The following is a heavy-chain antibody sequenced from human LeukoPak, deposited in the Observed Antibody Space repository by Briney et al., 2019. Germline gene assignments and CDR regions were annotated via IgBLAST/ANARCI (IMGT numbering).Heavy chain of an antibody. CDR1: GGPFSGYY. Sequence: PSETLSLTCAVYGGPFSGYYWSWIRQPPGKGLEWIGEINHSGSTNYNPSLKSRVTISVDTSKNQFSLKLSSVTAADTAVYYCARVITMVRGVGYWGQGTLVTVSS. CDR2: INHSGST. J-gene: IGHJ4*02. D-gene: IGHD3-10*01. CDR3: ARVITMVRGVGY. V-gene: IGHV4-34*01.